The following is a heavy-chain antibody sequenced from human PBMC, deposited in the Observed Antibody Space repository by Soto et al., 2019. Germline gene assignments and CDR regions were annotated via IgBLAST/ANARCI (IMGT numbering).Heavy chain of an antibody. V-gene: IGHV3-48*03. D-gene: IGHD1-1*01. CDR1: GLTFSTDE. J-gene: IGHJ4*02. CDR3: VREGGSLAFDS. CDR2: ISYTSTTI. Sequence: VASGGDLVPPGGSLRLSCAVSGLTFSTDEMNWVRQAPGKGLEWLAYISYTSTTIKYADSVKGRFAVSRDNAKKSLYLQMNNLRGEDTAIYYCVREGGSLAFDSWGQGTLVTVSS.